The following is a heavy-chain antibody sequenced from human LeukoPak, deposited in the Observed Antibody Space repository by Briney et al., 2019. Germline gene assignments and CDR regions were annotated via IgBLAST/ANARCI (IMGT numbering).Heavy chain of an antibody. CDR1: GFTVSGTH. CDR3: AKDEATSGGGLAS. CDR2: MYTGGTT. V-gene: IGHV3-53*01. D-gene: IGHD3-16*01. J-gene: IGHJ4*02. Sequence: GGSLRLSCAASGFTVSGTHMSWVRQAPGKGLECVSAMYTGGTTYYADSVQGRFTISRDTSKNTLYLHMNILRADDTAVYYCAKDEATSGGGLASWGQGTLVTVSS.